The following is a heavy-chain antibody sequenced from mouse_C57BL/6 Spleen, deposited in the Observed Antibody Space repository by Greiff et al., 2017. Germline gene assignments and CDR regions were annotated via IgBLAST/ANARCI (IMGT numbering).Heavy chain of an antibody. CDR1: GFNIKDYY. V-gene: IGHV14-2*01. J-gene: IGHJ2*01. CDR3: AGEDYYGSMLDY. D-gene: IGHD1-1*01. Sequence: EVKLVESGAELVKPGASVKLSCTASGFNIKDYYMHWVKQRTEQGLEWIGRIDPEDGETKYAPKFQGKATITADTSSNTAYLQLSSLTSEDTAVXYCAGEDYYGSMLDYWGQGTTLTVSS. CDR2: IDPEDGET.